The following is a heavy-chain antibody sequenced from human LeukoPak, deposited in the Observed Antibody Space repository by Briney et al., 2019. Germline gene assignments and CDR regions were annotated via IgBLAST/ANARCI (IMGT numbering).Heavy chain of an antibody. J-gene: IGHJ4*02. CDR2: INHSGST. CDR3: ARGLYDSWSGTLFDY. V-gene: IGHV4-34*01. CDR1: GGSFSGYY. D-gene: IGHD3-3*01. Sequence: SETLSLTCAVYGGSFSGYYWSWIRQPPGKGLEWIGEINHSGSTNYNPSLMSRVTISVDTSKNQFSLKLSSVTAADTAVYYCARGLYDSWSGTLFDYWGQGTLVTVSS.